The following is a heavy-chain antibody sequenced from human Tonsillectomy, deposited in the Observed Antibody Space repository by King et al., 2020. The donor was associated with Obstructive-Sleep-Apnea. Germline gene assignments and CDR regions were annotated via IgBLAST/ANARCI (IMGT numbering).Heavy chain of an antibody. V-gene: IGHV3-11*01. Sequence: VQLVESGGGLVKPGGSLRLSCAASGFTFSDYYMSWIRQAPGKGLEWVSYISSSGATIYYSDSVKGRFTISRDNAKNSLYLRMHSLGAEDTAVYYCAGEEWLVPAYWGQGTLVTVSS. CDR1: GFTFSDYY. CDR2: ISSSGATI. J-gene: IGHJ4*02. CDR3: AGEEWLVPAY. D-gene: IGHD6-19*01.